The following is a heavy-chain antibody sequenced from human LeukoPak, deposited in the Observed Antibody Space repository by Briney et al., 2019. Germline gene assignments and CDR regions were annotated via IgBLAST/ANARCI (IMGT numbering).Heavy chain of an antibody. CDR3: ARLFVPYSRFDP. CDR1: GGSISRGGYY. D-gene: IGHD2-15*01. Sequence: SQTLSLTCTVSGGSISRGGYYWSWIRQHPGKGLEWIGYIYYSGSTNYNPSLKSRVTISVDTSKNQFSLKLSSVTAADTAVYYCARLFVPYSRFDPWGQGTLVTVSS. J-gene: IGHJ5*02. CDR2: IYYSGST. V-gene: IGHV4-31*03.